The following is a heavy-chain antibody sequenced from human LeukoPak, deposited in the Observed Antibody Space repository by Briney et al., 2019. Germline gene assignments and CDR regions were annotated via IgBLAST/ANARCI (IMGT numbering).Heavy chain of an antibody. V-gene: IGHV3-49*04. CDR3: TRILLKWELPGSDAFDI. J-gene: IGHJ3*02. CDR2: IRSKAYGATT. CDR1: GFTFNSYA. D-gene: IGHD1-26*01. Sequence: GGSLRLSCAASGFTFNSYAMSWVRQAPGKGLEWVGFIRSKAYGATTEYAASLKDRFTISRDDSKSIAYLQVNSLKTEDTAVYYCTRILLKWELPGSDAFDIWGEGTMVTVSS.